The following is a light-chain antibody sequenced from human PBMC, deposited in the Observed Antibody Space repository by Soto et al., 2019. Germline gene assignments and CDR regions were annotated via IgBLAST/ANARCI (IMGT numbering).Light chain of an antibody. CDR2: EVS. Sequence: QSALTQPASVSGSPGQSITISCTGTSSDVGDYKSVSWYQQHPDKAPKLMIHEVSNRPSGVSNRFSGSKSGNTASLTISGLQAEDEADYYCSSYTSSSTYVFGTGTKLTVL. CDR3: SSYTSSSTYV. J-gene: IGLJ1*01. V-gene: IGLV2-14*01. CDR1: SSDVGDYKS.